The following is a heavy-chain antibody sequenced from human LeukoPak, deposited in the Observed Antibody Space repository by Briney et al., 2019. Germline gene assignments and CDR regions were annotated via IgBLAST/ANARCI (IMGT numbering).Heavy chain of an antibody. CDR2: ISGSGGST. D-gene: IGHD3-10*01. CDR1: GFTFSSYA. V-gene: IGHV3-23*01. J-gene: IGHJ4*02. Sequence: GGSLRLSCAASGFTFSSYAISWIRQAPGKGLEWVSAISGSGGSTYYADSVKGRFTISRDNSKNTLYLQMNSLRAEDTAVYYCAKDRRYYYGSGSYYPYNFDYWGQGTLVTVSS. CDR3: AKDRRYYYGSGSYYPYNFDY.